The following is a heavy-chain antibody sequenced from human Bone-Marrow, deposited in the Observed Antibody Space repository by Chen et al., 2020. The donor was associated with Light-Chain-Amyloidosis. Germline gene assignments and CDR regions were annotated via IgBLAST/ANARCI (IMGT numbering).Heavy chain of an antibody. Sequence: EVQLVEFGGGLIQPGGSLRLSCAASGFTVSSNYMSWVRQAPGKGLEWVSVIYSGGSTYYADSVKGRFTISRDNSKNTLYLQMNSLRAEDTAVYYCASHRYGDYDFDYWGQGTLVTVSS. V-gene: IGHV3-53*01. CDR2: IYSGGST. CDR3: ASHRYGDYDFDY. J-gene: IGHJ4*02. D-gene: IGHD4-17*01. CDR1: GFTVSSNY.